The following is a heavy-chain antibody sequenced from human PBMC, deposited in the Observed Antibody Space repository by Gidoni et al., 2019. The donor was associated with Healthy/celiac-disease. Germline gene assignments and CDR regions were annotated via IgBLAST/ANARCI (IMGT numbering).Heavy chain of an antibody. D-gene: IGHD3-10*01. CDR2: MNPNSGNT. CDR3: ARGRGYYGSGELLAGLLGY. J-gene: IGHJ4*02. Sequence: QVQLVQSGAEVKKPGASVKVSCKASGYTFTSYDINWVRQATGQGLEWMGWMNPNSGNTGYAQKFQGRVTMTRNTSISTAYMELSSLRSEDTAVYYCARGRGYYGSGELLAGLLGYWGQGTLVTVSS. V-gene: IGHV1-8*01. CDR1: GYTFTSYD.